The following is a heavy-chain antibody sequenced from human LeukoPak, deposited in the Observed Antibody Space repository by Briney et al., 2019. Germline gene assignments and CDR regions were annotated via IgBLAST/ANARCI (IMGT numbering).Heavy chain of an antibody. CDR1: GGTFSSYA. CDR2: IIPIFGTA. D-gene: IGHD4-17*01. CDR3: ARESGDYGDFDP. J-gene: IGHJ5*02. Sequence: SVKVSCKASGGTFSSYAISWVRQAPGQGLEWMGGIIPIFGTANYAQKFQGRVTITADESTSTAYMELSSLRSEDTAVYYCARESGDYGDFDPWGQGTLVAVSS. V-gene: IGHV1-69*13.